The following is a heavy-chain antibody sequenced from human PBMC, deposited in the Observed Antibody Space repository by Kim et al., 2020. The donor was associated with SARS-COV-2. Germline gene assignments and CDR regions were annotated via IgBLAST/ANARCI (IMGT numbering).Heavy chain of an antibody. D-gene: IGHD3-10*01. Sequence: SETLSLTCTVSGGSVSSGSYYWSWIRQPPGKGLEWIGYIYYSGSTNYNPSLKSRVTISVDTSKNQFSLKLSSVTAADTAVYYCARDRVDGSRNYWGQGTLVTVSS. V-gene: IGHV4-61*01. J-gene: IGHJ4*02. CDR2: IYYSGST. CDR3: ARDRVDGSRNY. CDR1: GGSVSSGSYY.